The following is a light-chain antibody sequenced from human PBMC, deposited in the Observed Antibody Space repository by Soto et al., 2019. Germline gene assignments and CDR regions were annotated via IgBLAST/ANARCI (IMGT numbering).Light chain of an antibody. CDR3: QSYDSSLSGYV. CDR1: SSNTGAGYD. CDR2: SNS. Sequence: QSVLTQPPSVSGAPGQRVTISCAGSSSNTGAGYDVHWYQQSPGTAPKLLIYSNSDRPSGVPDRFSGSKSGTSASLAITGLQAEDEADYYCQSYDSSLSGYVFGAGTKLTVL. V-gene: IGLV1-40*01. J-gene: IGLJ1*01.